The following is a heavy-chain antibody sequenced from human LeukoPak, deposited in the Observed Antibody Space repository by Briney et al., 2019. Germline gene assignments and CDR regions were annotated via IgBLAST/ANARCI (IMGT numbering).Heavy chain of an antibody. J-gene: IGHJ4*02. CDR3: ARGEDYDSSCYRDY. Sequence: ASVKVSCKASGYTFTSYGMSWVRQAPGQGLEWMGWISAYNGNTNYAQKLQGRVTMTTDTSTSTAYMELRSLRSDDTAVYYCARGEDYDSSCYRDYWGQGTLVTVSS. CDR2: ISAYNGNT. D-gene: IGHD3-22*01. V-gene: IGHV1-18*01. CDR1: GYTFTSYG.